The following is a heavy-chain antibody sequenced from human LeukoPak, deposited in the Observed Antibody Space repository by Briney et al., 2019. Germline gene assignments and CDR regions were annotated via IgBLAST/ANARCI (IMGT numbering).Heavy chain of an antibody. CDR1: GGSFSGYY. V-gene: IGHV4-34*01. D-gene: IGHD6-13*01. CDR2: INHSGST. CDR3: ARTEGAAAGPVDY. J-gene: IGHJ4*02. Sequence: PSETLSLTCAVYGGSFSGYYWSWIRQPPGKGLEGIGEINHSGSTNYNPSLKSRVTISVDTSKNQFFLKLSSVTAADTAVYYCARTEGAAAGPVDYWGQGTLVTVSS.